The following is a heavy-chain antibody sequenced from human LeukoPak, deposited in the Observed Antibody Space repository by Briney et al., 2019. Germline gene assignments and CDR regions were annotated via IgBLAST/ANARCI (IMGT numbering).Heavy chain of an antibody. V-gene: IGHV4-34*01. CDR2: INHSGST. CDR3: ARDLSDYYDSSGSGASFDC. D-gene: IGHD3-22*01. J-gene: IGHJ4*02. CDR1: GGSFSGYY. Sequence: SETLSLTCAVYGGSFSGYYWSWIRQPPGKGLEWIGEINHSGSTNYNPSLKSRVTISVDTSKNQFSLKLSSVTAADTAVYYCARDLSDYYDSSGSGASFDCWGQGTLVTVSS.